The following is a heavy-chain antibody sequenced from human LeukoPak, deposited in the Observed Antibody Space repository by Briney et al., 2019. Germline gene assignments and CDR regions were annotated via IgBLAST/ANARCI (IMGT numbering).Heavy chain of an antibody. CDR1: GYTFTSYY. D-gene: IGHD5-18*01. Sequence: ASVKVSCKASGYTFTSYYMHWVRQASGQGLEWMGIINPSGGSTSYAQKFQGRVTMTRDMSTSTVYMELSSLRSEDTAVYYCARDGISRYGAFDIWGHGTMITVSS. V-gene: IGHV1-46*01. CDR3: ARDGISRYGAFDI. CDR2: INPSGGST. J-gene: IGHJ3*02.